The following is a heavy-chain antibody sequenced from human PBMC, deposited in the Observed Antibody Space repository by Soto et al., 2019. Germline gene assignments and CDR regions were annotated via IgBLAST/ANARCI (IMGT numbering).Heavy chain of an antibody. J-gene: IGHJ4*02. Sequence: SETLSLTCAVSGGSISSSNWWSWVRQPPGKGLEWIGEIYHSGSTNYNPSLKSRVTISVDTSKNQFSLKLSSVTAADTAVYYCARVWYSSSWYLDYWGQGTLVTVSS. CDR2: IYHSGST. D-gene: IGHD6-13*01. V-gene: IGHV4-4*02. CDR1: GGSISSSNW. CDR3: ARVWYSSSWYLDY.